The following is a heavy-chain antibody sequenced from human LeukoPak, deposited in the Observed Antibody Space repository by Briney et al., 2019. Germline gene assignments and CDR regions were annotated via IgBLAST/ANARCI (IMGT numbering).Heavy chain of an antibody. Sequence: PSETLSLTCAVYVGSFSDYSWSWIRQSPGKGLEWIGEITYSGSTNYNPSLKSRVTISIDTSKNQFSLKLSSVTAADTAVYYCARDDYGDYWGQGTLVTVSS. CDR2: ITYSGST. V-gene: IGHV4-34*01. CDR1: VGSFSDYS. CDR3: ARDDYGDY. J-gene: IGHJ4*02.